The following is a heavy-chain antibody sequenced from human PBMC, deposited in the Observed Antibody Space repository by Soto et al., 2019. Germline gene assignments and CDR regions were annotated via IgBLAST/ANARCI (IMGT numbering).Heavy chain of an antibody. Sequence: GGSLRLSCAASGFSFSSYVMRWVRQAPGKGLEWVAVISYDGRNKYYGDSVKGRFTISRDNSKNTLNLQMNSLRAEDTAVYYCAKDKPGVASYYYYGMDVWGQGTTVTVSS. CDR2: ISYDGRNK. V-gene: IGHV3-30*18. J-gene: IGHJ6*02. CDR1: GFSFSSYV. D-gene: IGHD2-8*01. CDR3: AKDKPGVASYYYYGMDV.